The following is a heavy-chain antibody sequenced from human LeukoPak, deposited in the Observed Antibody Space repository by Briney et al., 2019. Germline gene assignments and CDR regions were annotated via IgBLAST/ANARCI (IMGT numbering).Heavy chain of an antibody. V-gene: IGHV3-23*01. CDR3: AKGTDYYDSSGYDY. CDR2: ISGSGGTA. D-gene: IGHD3-22*01. CDR1: GFTFSIYA. Sequence: GGSLRLSCAASGFTFSIYAMSWVRQAPGKGLEWVSAISGSGGTAYYADSVKGRFTISRDNSKNTLYLQMNSLRAEDTAVYYCAKGTDYYDSSGYDYWGQGTLVTVSS. J-gene: IGHJ4*02.